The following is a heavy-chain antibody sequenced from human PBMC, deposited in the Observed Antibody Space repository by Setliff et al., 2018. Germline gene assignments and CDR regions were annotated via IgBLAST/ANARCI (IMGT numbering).Heavy chain of an antibody. Sequence: PSETLSLTCTVSGDSISSGYYYWAWIRQTPGKGLAWVGSLSFAGDAYYNPSLKSRVTMSLDTSKNQFSLRVKSVTAADTALYSCARDPGFRSGTWALDNWGQGTLVTVSS. CDR3: ARDPGFRSGTWALDN. J-gene: IGHJ4*02. CDR1: GDSISSGYYY. D-gene: IGHD3-16*01. V-gene: IGHV4-39*07. CDR2: LSFAGDA.